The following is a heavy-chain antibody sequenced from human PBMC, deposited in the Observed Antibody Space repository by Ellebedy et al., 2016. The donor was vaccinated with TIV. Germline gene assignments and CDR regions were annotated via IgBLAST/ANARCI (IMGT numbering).Heavy chain of an antibody. CDR2: IYYSGGT. CDR3: ARDVSYFYDSSGYFTRYYYYYGMDV. V-gene: IGHV4-39*07. Sequence: SETLSLTCTVSGGSISDSAYYWAWIRQSPGEGLEWIGSIYYSGGTYYNPSLRSRITMSVDTSKNQFSLKLSSVTAADTAVYYCARDVSYFYDSSGYFTRYYYYYGMDVWGQGTMVTVSS. D-gene: IGHD3-22*01. J-gene: IGHJ6*02. CDR1: GGSISDSAYY.